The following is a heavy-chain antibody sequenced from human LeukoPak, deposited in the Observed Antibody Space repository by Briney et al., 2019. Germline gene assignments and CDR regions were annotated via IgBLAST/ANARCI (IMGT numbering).Heavy chain of an antibody. Sequence: GGSLRLSCAASGFTFSSYGMHWVRQAPGKGLEWVAFIRYDGSNKYYADSVKGRFTISRDNSKNTLYLQMNSLRAEDTAVYYCAKDSGRRNYYYYYMDVWGKGTTVTISS. CDR1: GFTFSSYG. CDR3: AKDSGRRNYYYYYMDV. CDR2: IRYDGSNK. V-gene: IGHV3-30*02. J-gene: IGHJ6*03. D-gene: IGHD5-12*01.